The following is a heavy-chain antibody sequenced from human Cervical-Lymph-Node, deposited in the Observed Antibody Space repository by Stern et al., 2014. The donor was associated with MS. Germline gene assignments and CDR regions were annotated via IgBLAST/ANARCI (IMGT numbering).Heavy chain of an antibody. V-gene: IGHV3-74*01. J-gene: IGHJ4*02. Sequence: EVHLVESGGGLVQPGGSLRLSCAASGFTFSSYWMHWVRQAPGKGLVWVSRITRDGSSTSYADSVKGRFTISRDNAKNTLYLQMNSLRAEDTAVYYCARDPSYDSSGYYSYFDYWGQGTLVTVSS. CDR3: ARDPSYDSSGYYSYFDY. CDR2: ITRDGSST. CDR1: GFTFSSYW. D-gene: IGHD3-22*01.